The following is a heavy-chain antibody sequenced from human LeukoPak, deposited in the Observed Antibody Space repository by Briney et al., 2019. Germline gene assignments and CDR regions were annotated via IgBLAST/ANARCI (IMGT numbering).Heavy chain of an antibody. V-gene: IGHV3-11*04. CDR1: GFTFSDYY. CDR3: AKDSGYSYGHGLDY. Sequence: GGSLRLSCAASGFTFSDYYMSWIRQAPGKGLEWVSYISSSGSTIYYADSVKGRFTISRDNSKNALFLQMDSLRDEDTAVYYCAKDSGYSYGHGLDYWGQGTLVTVSS. D-gene: IGHD5-18*01. CDR2: ISSSGSTI. J-gene: IGHJ4*02.